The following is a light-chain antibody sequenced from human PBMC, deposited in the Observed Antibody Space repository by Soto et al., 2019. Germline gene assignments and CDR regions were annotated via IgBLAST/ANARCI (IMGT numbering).Light chain of an antibody. CDR2: DAS. CDR1: QDIATY. Sequence: DIQMTQSPSSLSASVGNRVTITCQASQDIATYLNWYQQKPGKPPNLLIYDASNLETVVPSRFSGGGSGTHFTFTISNLQPEDIATYYCQQYDNLPPAWTFGQGTKVE. CDR3: QQYDNLPPAWT. J-gene: IGKJ1*01. V-gene: IGKV1-33*01.